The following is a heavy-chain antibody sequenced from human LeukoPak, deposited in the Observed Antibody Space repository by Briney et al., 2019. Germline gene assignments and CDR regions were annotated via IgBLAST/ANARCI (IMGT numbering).Heavy chain of an antibody. V-gene: IGHV4-4*07. Sequence: PSETLSLTCTVSGGSISSYYWSWIRQPAGKGLEWIGRIYTSGSTNYNPFLKSRVTMSVDTSKNQFSLKLSSVTAADTAVYYCARSVGATRSYAFDIWGQGTMVTVSS. CDR1: GGSISSYY. CDR2: IYTSGST. D-gene: IGHD1-26*01. J-gene: IGHJ3*02. CDR3: ARSVGATRSYAFDI.